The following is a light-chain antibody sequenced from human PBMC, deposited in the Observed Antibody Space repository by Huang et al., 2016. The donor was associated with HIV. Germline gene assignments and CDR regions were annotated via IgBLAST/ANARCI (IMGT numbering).Light chain of an antibody. CDR1: QIVLSSSTNKNY. V-gene: IGKV4-1*01. CDR2: WAS. J-gene: IGKJ1*01. CDR3: QQYYNSPQT. Sequence: DIVVTQSPDSLDVSLGEMAYLTCRPRQIVLSSSTNKNYLAWFQQKAGQPPKLLIFWASTREAGVSDLITGSGSGTHFTLTISNVRTEDVAIYYCQQYYNSPQTFGPGTRVEI.